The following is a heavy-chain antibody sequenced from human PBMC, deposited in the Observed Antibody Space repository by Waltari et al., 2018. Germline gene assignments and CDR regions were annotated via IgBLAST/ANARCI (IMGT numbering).Heavy chain of an antibody. D-gene: IGHD2-21*02. Sequence: EVQLVESGGGLVKPGGSLRLACAASGSTCSSYPMNWVRQAPGKGLEWVSSISGTSYYIYHADSVKGRFTTSRDNAKNSLYLQMNSLRAEDTAVYYCARETEEAFDFWGRGTMVTVSS. V-gene: IGHV3-21*01. CDR1: GSTCSSYP. J-gene: IGHJ3*01. CDR3: ARETEEAFDF. CDR2: ISGTSYYI.